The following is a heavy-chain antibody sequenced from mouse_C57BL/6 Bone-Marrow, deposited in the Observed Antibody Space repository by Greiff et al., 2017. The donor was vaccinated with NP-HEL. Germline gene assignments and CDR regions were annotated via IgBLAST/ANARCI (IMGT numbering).Heavy chain of an antibody. Sequence: EVKLVESGEGLVKPGGSLKLSCAASGFTFSSYAMSWVRQTPEKRLEWVAYISSGGDYIYYADTVKGRFTISRDNARNTLYLQMSSLKSEDTAMYYCTRDYGYDEFAYWGQGTLVTVSA. CDR3: TRDYGYDEFAY. CDR2: ISSGGDYI. CDR1: GFTFSSYA. J-gene: IGHJ3*01. D-gene: IGHD2-2*01. V-gene: IGHV5-9-1*02.